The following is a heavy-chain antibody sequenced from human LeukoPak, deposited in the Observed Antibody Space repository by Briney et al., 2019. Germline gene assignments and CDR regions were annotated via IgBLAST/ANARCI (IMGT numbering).Heavy chain of an antibody. CDR2: INPNSRVT. D-gene: IGHD4-17*01. CDR3: ARAWGTTVTTFFDY. V-gene: IGHV1-2*02. CDR1: GYIFTGYY. J-gene: IGHJ4*02. Sequence: ASVKVSCKASGYIFTGYYMHWVRQAPGQGLECMGWINPNSRVTNYAQKFQGRVTMTRDTSISTAYMELSRLRSDDTAVYYCARAWGTTVTTFFDYWGQGTLVTVSS.